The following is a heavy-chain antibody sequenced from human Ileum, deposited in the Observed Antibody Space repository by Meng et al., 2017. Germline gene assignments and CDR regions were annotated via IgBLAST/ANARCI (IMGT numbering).Heavy chain of an antibody. Sequence: GGSLRLSCATSGFTFSSYWMNWVRHSPAKGLVWLARINTDGSTIIYADSVKGRFSISRDNARNTLYLRMNSLRADDTGIYYCATGYTSHISNYHPLIEDWGQGTLVTVSS. CDR1: GFTFSSYW. CDR3: ATGYTSHISNYHPLIED. CDR2: INTDGSTI. J-gene: IGHJ4*02. V-gene: IGHV3-74*01. D-gene: IGHD5-18*01.